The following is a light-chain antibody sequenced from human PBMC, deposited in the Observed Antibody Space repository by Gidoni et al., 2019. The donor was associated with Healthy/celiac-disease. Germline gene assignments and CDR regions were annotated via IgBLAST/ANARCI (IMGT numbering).Light chain of an antibody. CDR1: QSVSSY. J-gene: IGKJ4*01. V-gene: IGKV3D-11*02. CDR3: QQRSNWRT. CDR2: DAS. Sequence: EIVLTQSPATLSLSPGGRATLSCRASQSVSSYLAWYQQKPGQAPRLLIYDASNRATGIPARFSGSGPGTDFTLTISSLEPEDFAVYYCQQRSNWRTFGGGTKVEIK.